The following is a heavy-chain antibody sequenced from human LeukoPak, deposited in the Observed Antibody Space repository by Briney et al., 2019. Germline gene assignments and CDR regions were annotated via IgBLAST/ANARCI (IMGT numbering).Heavy chain of an antibody. CDR1: GGSISSGSYY. V-gene: IGHV4-61*02. J-gene: IGHJ4*02. Sequence: SETLSLTCTVSGGSISSGSYYWSWIRQPAGKGLEWIGRIYTSGSTNYNPSLKGRVTISVDTSKNQFSLKLSSVTAADTAVYYCARHAVILPGRSGIDYWGQGTLVTVSS. CDR2: IYTSGST. D-gene: IGHD2-21*01. CDR3: ARHAVILPGRSGIDY.